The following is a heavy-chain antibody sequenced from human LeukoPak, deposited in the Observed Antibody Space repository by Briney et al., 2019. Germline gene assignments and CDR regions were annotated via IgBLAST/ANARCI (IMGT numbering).Heavy chain of an antibody. V-gene: IGHV5-51*01. D-gene: IGHD5-12*01. CDR2: IYPRDSDT. CDR3: ARRQYSGYDLDF. CDR1: GYIITNYW. Sequence: GESLKISCKASGYIITNYWIGWVRQMPGKGLEWMGIIYPRDSDTRYSPSFQGQVTVSADKSISTAYLQWNTLEASDTAMYYCARRQYSGYDLDFWGQGTLVTVSS. J-gene: IGHJ4*02.